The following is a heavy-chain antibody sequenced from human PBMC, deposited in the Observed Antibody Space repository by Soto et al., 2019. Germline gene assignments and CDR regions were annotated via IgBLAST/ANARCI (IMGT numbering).Heavy chain of an antibody. D-gene: IGHD3-22*01. CDR1: GFTFSSYS. CDR2: ISSSSSTI. CDR3: ARDRPSHYYDSSGLFGY. J-gene: IGHJ4*02. Sequence: EVQLVESGGGLVQPGGSLRLSCAASGFTFSSYSMNWVRQAPGKGLEWVSYISSSSSTIYYADSVKGRFTITRDNAKNSLYLNMNSLRDEDTAVYYCARDRPSHYYDSSGLFGYWGQGTLVTVSS. V-gene: IGHV3-48*02.